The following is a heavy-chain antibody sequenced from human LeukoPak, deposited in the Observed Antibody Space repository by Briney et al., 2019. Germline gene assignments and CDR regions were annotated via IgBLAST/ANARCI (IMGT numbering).Heavy chain of an antibody. Sequence: GGSLRLSCAASGLTFSEYAMSWVRQGPGKGLAWVSSMSAGGGSTYYADSVKGRFTISRDNSKNTLYLQMNSLRAEDTAVYYCARTSREFNDCDYWGQGTLVTVSS. D-gene: IGHD3-10*01. CDR3: ARTSREFNDCDY. CDR1: GLTFSEYA. J-gene: IGHJ4*02. CDR2: MSAGGGST. V-gene: IGHV3-23*01.